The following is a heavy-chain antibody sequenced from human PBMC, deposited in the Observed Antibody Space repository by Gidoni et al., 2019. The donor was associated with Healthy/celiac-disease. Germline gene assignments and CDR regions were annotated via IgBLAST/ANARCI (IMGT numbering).Heavy chain of an antibody. J-gene: IGHJ4*02. Sequence: QLQLQESGPGLVKPSETLSLTCTVSGGSISSSRYYWGWIRQPPGKGLEWIGSIYYSGSTYYNPSLKSRVPISVDTSKNQFSLKLSSVTAADTAVYYCARVRRSYYYDSSGYLYYFDYWGQGTLVTVSS. CDR1: GGSISSSRYY. CDR3: ARVRRSYYYDSSGYLYYFDY. CDR2: IYYSGST. D-gene: IGHD3-22*01. V-gene: IGHV4-39*07.